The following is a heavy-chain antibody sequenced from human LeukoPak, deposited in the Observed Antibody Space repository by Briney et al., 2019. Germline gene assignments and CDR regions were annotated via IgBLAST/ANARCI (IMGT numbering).Heavy chain of an antibody. V-gene: IGHV4-61*02. Sequence: TLSLTCTVSGGSISSGSYYWSWIRQPAGKGLEWIGRIYTSGSTNYNPSLKSRVTISVDTSKNQFSLELNSVTAADTAVYYCARGLQNRSSGIRFDVFQIWGQGTMVTVSS. CDR2: IYTSGST. J-gene: IGHJ3*02. CDR1: GGSISSGSYY. CDR3: ARGLQNRSSGIRFDVFQI. D-gene: IGHD6-6*01.